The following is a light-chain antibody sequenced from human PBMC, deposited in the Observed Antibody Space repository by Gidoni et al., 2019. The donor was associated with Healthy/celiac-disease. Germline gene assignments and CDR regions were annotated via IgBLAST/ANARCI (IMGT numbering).Light chain of an antibody. CDR3: QQRSNWPPSWT. CDR2: DAS. CDR1: QSVSSY. Sequence: ELVLPQSPATLSLSPGESATLCCRASQSVSSYIAWYQQKPGQAHRLLIYDASNTATGSPARFSGSGSGTDFTLTISSLEPEDFAVYYCQQRSNWPPSWTFGQGTEVEIK. J-gene: IGKJ1*01. V-gene: IGKV3-11*01.